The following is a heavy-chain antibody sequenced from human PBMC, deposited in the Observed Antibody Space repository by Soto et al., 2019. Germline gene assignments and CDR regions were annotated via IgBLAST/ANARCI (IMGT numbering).Heavy chain of an antibody. CDR1: DGSFRPTS. J-gene: IGHJ4*02. V-gene: IGHV4-34*01. Sequence: STPLSLTXTVYDGSFRPTSWTWFRPPPGTGLGWIGEISPSGTTKYLPSLKSRGTISVDTSRKQFFLKVTSVSAADTPVYYWATSLWFGTQPESWGPGTLVTVSS. CDR3: ATSLWFGTQPES. D-gene: IGHD3-10*01. CDR2: ISPSGTT.